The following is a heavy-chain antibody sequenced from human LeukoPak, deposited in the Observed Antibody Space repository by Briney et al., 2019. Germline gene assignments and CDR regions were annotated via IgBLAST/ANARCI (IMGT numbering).Heavy chain of an antibody. D-gene: IGHD1-26*01. CDR1: GGSISSIGYC. CDR2: IYHSGST. CDR3: ARRKHSGSYFSGFEAFDM. Sequence: SQTLSLTCAVSGGSISSIGYCWSCIQQPPGKGLEWIEYIYHSGSTDYNPSLKRRGTISVDRSKSQCSLKLSSVTAADTAVYYCARRKHSGSYFSGFEAFDMWGQGTMVTVSS. V-gene: IGHV4-30-2*01. J-gene: IGHJ3*02.